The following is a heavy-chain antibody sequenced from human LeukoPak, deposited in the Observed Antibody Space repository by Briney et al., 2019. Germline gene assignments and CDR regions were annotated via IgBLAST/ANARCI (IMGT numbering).Heavy chain of an antibody. CDR3: ARSRLDSSSWYVVGDY. CDR1: GFTFDDYG. V-gene: IGHV3-20*04. J-gene: IGHJ4*02. CDR2: INWNGGST. D-gene: IGHD6-13*01. Sequence: GGSLRLPCAASGFTFDDYGMSWVRQAPGKGLEWVSGINWNGGSTGYADSVKGRFTISRDNAKNSLYLQMNSLRAEDTALYYCARSRLDSSSWYVVGDYWGQGTLVTVSS.